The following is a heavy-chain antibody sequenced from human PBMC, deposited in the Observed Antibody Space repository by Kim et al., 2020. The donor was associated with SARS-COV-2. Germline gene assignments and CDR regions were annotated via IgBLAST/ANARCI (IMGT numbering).Heavy chain of an antibody. Sequence: GGSLRLSCAASGFTFSTYVMSWVRQAPGKGLEWVSSIGGSDSSTYDADSVKGRFTISRDNSKNTLYLQVNSLRVEDTAVYYCARGESSYGPDYWGQGTLVTVSS. CDR3: ARGESSYGPDY. J-gene: IGHJ4*02. CDR2: IGGSDSST. CDR1: GFTFSTYV. D-gene: IGHD5-18*01. V-gene: IGHV3-23*01.